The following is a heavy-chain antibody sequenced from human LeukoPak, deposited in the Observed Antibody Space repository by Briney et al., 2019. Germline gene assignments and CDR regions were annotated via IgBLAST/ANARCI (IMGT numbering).Heavy chain of an antibody. D-gene: IGHD3-22*01. Sequence: GGSLRLSCAASGFTFSSYAMSWVRQAPGKGLEWVSAISGSGGSTYYADSVKGRFTISRDNSKNTLYLQMNSLRAEDAAVYYCATSSRASSGYSSLWGQGTLVTVSS. V-gene: IGHV3-23*01. J-gene: IGHJ4*02. CDR3: ATSSRASSGYSSL. CDR1: GFTFSSYA. CDR2: ISGSGGST.